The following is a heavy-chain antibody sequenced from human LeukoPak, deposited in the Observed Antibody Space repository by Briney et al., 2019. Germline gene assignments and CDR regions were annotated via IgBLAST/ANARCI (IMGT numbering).Heavy chain of an antibody. D-gene: IGHD1-26*01. J-gene: IGHJ4*02. V-gene: IGHV4-61*02. CDR3: ARLSESYSDFGY. Sequence: SQTLSLTCTVSGGSISSGSYYWSWIRQPAGKGLEWIGRIYTSGSTNYNPSLKSRDTISVDTSKNQFSLKLSSVTAADTAVYYCARLSESYSDFGYWGQGTLVAVSS. CDR1: GGSISSGSYY. CDR2: IYTSGST.